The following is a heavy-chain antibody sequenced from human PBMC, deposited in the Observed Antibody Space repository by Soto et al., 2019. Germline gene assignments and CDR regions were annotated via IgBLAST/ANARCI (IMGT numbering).Heavy chain of an antibody. J-gene: IGHJ6*02. Sequence: QVQLVQSGAEVKKPGASVKVSCKASGYTFTSYGISWVRQAPGQGLEWMGWISAYNGNTNYAQKLQGRVTMTTDTSTRTAYMELRSLGSDDTAVYYCARDLAVAGTGSPYYGMDVWGQGTTVTVSS. D-gene: IGHD6-19*01. CDR1: GYTFTSYG. CDR2: ISAYNGNT. CDR3: ARDLAVAGTGSPYYGMDV. V-gene: IGHV1-18*04.